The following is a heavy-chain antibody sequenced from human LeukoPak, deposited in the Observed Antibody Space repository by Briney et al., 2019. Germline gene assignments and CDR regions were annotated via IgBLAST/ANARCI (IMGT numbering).Heavy chain of an antibody. V-gene: IGHV3-66*01. Sequence: GGSLRLSCAASGFTVSSNYMSWVRQAPGKGLEWVSVIYSGGSTYYADSVKGRFTISRDNSKNTLYLQMNSLRAEDTAVYYCARTYCSSTSCYKLDYWGQGTLVTVSS. CDR3: ARTYCSSTSCYKLDY. J-gene: IGHJ4*02. D-gene: IGHD2-2*02. CDR1: GFTVSSNY. CDR2: IYSGGST.